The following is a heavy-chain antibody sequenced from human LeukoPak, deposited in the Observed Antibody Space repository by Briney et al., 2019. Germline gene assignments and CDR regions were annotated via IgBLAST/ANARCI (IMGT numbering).Heavy chain of an antibody. CDR3: ARQNYGDYVN. CDR2: IYPGDSDT. CDR1: GYSFMRYW. D-gene: IGHD4-17*01. V-gene: IGHV5-51*01. Sequence: GESLKISCKGSGYSFMRYWIGWVRQKPGKGLGWMGIIYPGDSDTRYSPSFQGQVTMSVDKSISTAYLQWSSLKASDTAIYYCARQNYGDYVNWGQGTLVTVSS. J-gene: IGHJ4*02.